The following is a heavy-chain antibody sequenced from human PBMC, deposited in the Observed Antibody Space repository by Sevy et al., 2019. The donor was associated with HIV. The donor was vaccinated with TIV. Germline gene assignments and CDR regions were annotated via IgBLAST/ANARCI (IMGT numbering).Heavy chain of an antibody. J-gene: IGHJ3*02. CDR2: ISFSSSYI. CDR3: AREVSSPGYYDIAGYGDEAFDI. CDR1: GFTFDTYT. V-gene: IGHV3-21*01. Sequence: GGSLRLSCAASGFTFDTYTMNWVRQAPGKGLEWVSSISFSSSYIYYADSVKGRFTISRDNAKSSLYLQMNSLRADDTAVYYCAREVSSPGYYDIAGYGDEAFDIWGQGTMFTVSS. D-gene: IGHD3-22*01.